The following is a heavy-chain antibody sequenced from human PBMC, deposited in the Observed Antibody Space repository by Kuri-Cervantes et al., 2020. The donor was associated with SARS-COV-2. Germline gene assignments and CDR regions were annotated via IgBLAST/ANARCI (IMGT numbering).Heavy chain of an antibody. Sequence: GGSLRLSCAASGFTFSSYSMNWVRQAPGKGLEWVSSISSSSSYIYYADSVKGRFTISRDNAKNSLYLQMNSLRAEDTAVYYCARDGDTAMVGDYYYYYMDVWGKGTTVTVSS. J-gene: IGHJ6*03. CDR2: ISSSSSYI. CDR3: ARDGDTAMVGDYYYYYMDV. V-gene: IGHV3-21*01. CDR1: GFTFSSYS. D-gene: IGHD5-18*01.